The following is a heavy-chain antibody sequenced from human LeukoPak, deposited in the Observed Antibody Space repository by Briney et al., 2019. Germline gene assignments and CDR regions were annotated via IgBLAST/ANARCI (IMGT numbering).Heavy chain of an antibody. CDR1: GYTFTNYA. J-gene: IGHJ4*02. CDR2: INAGNGNT. V-gene: IGHV1-3*01. Sequence: ASVKVSCKASGYTFTNYAMHWVRQAPGQRPEWMGWINAGNGNTGYSQKFQDRVTITRDISANTAYMELSSLTSEDTAVYYCARAGGPFDYWGQGTLVTVSS. D-gene: IGHD3-16*01. CDR3: ARAGGPFDY.